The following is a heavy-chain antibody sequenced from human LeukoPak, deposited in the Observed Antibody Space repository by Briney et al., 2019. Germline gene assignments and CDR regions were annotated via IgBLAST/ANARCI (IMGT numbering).Heavy chain of an antibody. CDR2: IRYDGSNK. V-gene: IGHV3-30*02. CDR3: SKDLRRARYFDY. CDR1: GFTFSSYG. J-gene: IGHJ4*02. Sequence: GGSLRLSCAASGFTFSSYGMHWVRQAPGKGLEWVAFIRYDGSNKYYADSVKGRFTISRYNSMNTLYLQMNSLGAEDTSVCYCSKDLRRARYFDYWGQGTLVTVSS.